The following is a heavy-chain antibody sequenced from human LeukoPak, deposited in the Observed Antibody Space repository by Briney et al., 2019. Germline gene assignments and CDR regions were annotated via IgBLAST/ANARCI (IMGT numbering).Heavy chain of an antibody. CDR1: EFTFSSYW. J-gene: IGHJ6*03. CDR3: ARGSYPLYYMDV. CDR2: IKEDGDAK. Sequence: GGSLRLSCAASEFTFSSYWMSWVRQAPGKGLEWVANIKEDGDAKYYVDSVKGRFTISRDNGKNTLYLQMDSLRAEDTAVYYCARGSYPLYYMDVWGKGTTVTVSS. V-gene: IGHV3-7*01. D-gene: IGHD3-16*02.